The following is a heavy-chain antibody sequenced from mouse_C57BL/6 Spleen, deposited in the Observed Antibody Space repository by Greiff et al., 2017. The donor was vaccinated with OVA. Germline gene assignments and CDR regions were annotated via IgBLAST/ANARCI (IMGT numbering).Heavy chain of an antibody. CDR3: ARDRYQGYFDY. CDR1: GFTFSSYA. D-gene: IGHD5-1-1*01. CDR2: ISDGGSYT. J-gene: IGHJ2*01. V-gene: IGHV5-4*01. Sequence: EVKLVESGGGLVKPGGSLKLSCAASGFTFSSYAMSWVRQTPEKRLEWVATISDGGSYTYYPDNVKGRFTISRDNAKNNLYLQMSHLKSEDTAMYYCARDRYQGYFDYWGQGTTLTVSS.